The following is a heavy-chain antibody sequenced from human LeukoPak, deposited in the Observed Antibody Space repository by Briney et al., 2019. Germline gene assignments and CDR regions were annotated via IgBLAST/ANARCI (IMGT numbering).Heavy chain of an antibody. Sequence: GGSLRLSCAASGFTFSNYDMHWVRQATGKGLEWVSAFHTAGDTHYSGSVKGRFATSREDAKNSFYLQMNNLRAGDTAVYYCARGSCSSSSCYERLNGLDVWGQGTPVTVSS. CDR1: GFTFSNYD. CDR2: FHTAGDT. D-gene: IGHD2-2*01. J-gene: IGHJ6*02. CDR3: ARGSCSSSSCYERLNGLDV. V-gene: IGHV3-13*01.